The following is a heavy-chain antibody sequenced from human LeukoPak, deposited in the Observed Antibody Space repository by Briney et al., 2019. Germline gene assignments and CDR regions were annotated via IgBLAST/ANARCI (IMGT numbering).Heavy chain of an antibody. Sequence: SGGSLRLSCAASGFTFSNYAMHWVRQAPGKGLEYVASITSNGESTYYGNSVKDRFIISRDNSKNTLYVQMGSLRADDMAVYYCARGGATILDYFDNWGQGTLVTVSS. CDR1: GFTFSNYA. J-gene: IGHJ4*02. D-gene: IGHD3-9*01. CDR2: ITSNGEST. CDR3: ARGGATILDYFDN. V-gene: IGHV3-64*01.